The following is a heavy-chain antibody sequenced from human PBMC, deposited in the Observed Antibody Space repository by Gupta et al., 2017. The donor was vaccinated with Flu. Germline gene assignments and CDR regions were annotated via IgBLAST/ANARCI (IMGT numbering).Heavy chain of an antibody. J-gene: IGHJ4*02. CDR2: INAADGKT. V-gene: IGHV1-3*01. CDR3: ARGAIYCSNGVCSWGYYFEN. D-gene: IGHD2-8*01. Sequence: QVHLVQSGAEVKKPGASVKVSCKAPEDNFSKYAIYWMRQAPGQRLEWMGRINAADGKTKYSQKFQGRVTITRDTSANTAYMELNSLKSEDTAVYYCARGAIYCSNGVCSWGYYFENWGQGTLVTVSS. CDR1: EDNFSKYA.